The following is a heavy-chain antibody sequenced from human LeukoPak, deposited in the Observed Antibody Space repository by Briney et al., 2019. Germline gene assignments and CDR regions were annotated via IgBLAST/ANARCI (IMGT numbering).Heavy chain of an antibody. D-gene: IGHD6-6*01. CDR1: GGSISSYS. CDR3: ARMYSSSPSMFDY. J-gene: IGHJ4*02. CDR2: IYYSGST. V-gene: IGHV4-59*12. Sequence: NTSETLSLTCTVSGGSISSYSWSWIRQPPGKGLEWIGYIYYSGSTYYNPSLKSRVTISVDTSKNQFSLKLSSVTAADTAVYYCARMYSSSPSMFDYWGQGTLVTVSS.